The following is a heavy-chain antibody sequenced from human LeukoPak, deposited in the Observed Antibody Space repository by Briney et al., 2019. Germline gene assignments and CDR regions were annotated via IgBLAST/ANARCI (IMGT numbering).Heavy chain of an antibody. CDR3: ANPILSDAFDI. J-gene: IGHJ3*02. Sequence: GGSLRLSCAASGFTVSGNYMSWVRQAPGKGLEWVSVIYSGGSTYYADSVKGRFTISRDNSKNTLYLQMNSLRAEDTAVYYCANPILSDAFDIWGQGTMVTVSS. V-gene: IGHV3-66*01. D-gene: IGHD3-3*01. CDR1: GFTVSGNY. CDR2: IYSGGST.